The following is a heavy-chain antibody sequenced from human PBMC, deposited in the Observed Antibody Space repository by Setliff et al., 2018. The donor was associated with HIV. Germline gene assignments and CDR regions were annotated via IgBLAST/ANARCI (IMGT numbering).Heavy chain of an antibody. CDR2: IYTSGST. J-gene: IGHJ4*02. Sequence: NPSETLSLTCTVSGGSISSYYWSWIRQPAGKGLEWIGRIYTSGSTNYNPSLKSRVTMSVDTSKNQFSLKLSSVTAADTAVYYCARDFAGGYYDSSGYYDYLGQGTLVTVSS. CDR3: ARDFAGGYYDSSGYYDY. D-gene: IGHD3-22*01. V-gene: IGHV4-4*07. CDR1: GGSISSYY.